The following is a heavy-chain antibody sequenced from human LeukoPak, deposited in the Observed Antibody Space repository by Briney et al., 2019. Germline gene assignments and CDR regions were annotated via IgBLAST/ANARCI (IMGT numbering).Heavy chain of an antibody. CDR3: ARGLGWYYDSSGYPYYFDY. J-gene: IGHJ4*02. CDR2: ITYGSDTI. Sequence: GGSLRLSCVASGFYFGGHAMHWLRQAPGKGLEWVAYITYGSDTIFYADSVKGRFTVSRDNAKNSLYLQMNSLRAENTAVYYCARGLGWYYDSSGYPYYFDYWGQGTLVTVSS. V-gene: IGHV3-48*04. CDR1: GFYFGGHA. D-gene: IGHD3-22*01.